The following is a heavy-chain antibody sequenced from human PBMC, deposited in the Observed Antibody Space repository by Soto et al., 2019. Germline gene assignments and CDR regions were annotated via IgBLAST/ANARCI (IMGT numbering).Heavy chain of an antibody. D-gene: IGHD3-10*01. CDR2: VYTNGNT. J-gene: IGHJ4*02. CDR1: DDSLTTNKYA. V-gene: IGHV4-31*03. CDR3: ARASYFRPSGSYYFVS. Sequence: QVQLQESGPGLVKPSQTLSLTCTVSDDSLTTNKYAWTWIRQNPEKGLEWIGYVYTNGNTSSSPSLQSRGSMSVDTSKSHFSPRLSSVTPADTAVYFCARASYFRPSGSYYFVSWGQGTLVTVSS.